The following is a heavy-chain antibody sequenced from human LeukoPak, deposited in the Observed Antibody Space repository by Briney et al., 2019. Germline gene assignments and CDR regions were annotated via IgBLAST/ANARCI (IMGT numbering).Heavy chain of an antibody. CDR3: ARGPPNWGYDY. D-gene: IGHD7-27*01. V-gene: IGHV1-8*01. CDR2: MSPNSGDT. J-gene: IGHJ4*02. Sequence: ASVKVSCKASGYTFTSYDFNWVRQATGQRPEWMGWMSPNSGDTGYAQKFQDRDTMTGNTSISTAYMELSSLRSDDTAVYYCARGPPNWGYDYWGPGTLVTVSS. CDR1: GYTFTSYD.